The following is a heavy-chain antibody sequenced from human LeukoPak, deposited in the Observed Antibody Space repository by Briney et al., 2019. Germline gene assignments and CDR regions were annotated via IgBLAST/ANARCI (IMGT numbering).Heavy chain of an antibody. J-gene: IGHJ4*02. D-gene: IGHD3-9*01. Sequence: GRSLRLSCAASGFTFSSYGMHWVRQAPGKGLEWVAVIAYDGSNKYYADSVKGRFTISRDNSKNTLYLQMNSLRAEDTAVYYCATPTTYYDILTGYYEGYYFDSWGQGTLVTVSS. CDR3: ATPTTYYDILTGYYEGYYFDS. CDR2: IAYDGSNK. CDR1: GFTFSSYG. V-gene: IGHV3-30*03.